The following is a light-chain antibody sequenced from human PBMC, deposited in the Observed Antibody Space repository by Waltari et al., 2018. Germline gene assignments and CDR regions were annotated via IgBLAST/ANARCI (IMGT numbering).Light chain of an antibody. CDR3: QTWDPDTVV. CDR1: SEPSAYA. V-gene: IGLV4-69*01. J-gene: IGLJ2*01. CDR2: IDGGGGT. Sequence: QLAVTQSPSASASLGASVKLTCTLSSEPSAYAIAWHQHQPEKGPRFLMKIDGGGGTTKGDGIPDRFSGFSSGAERYLTISSLQYEDEAAYYCQTWDPDTVVFGGGTKLTV.